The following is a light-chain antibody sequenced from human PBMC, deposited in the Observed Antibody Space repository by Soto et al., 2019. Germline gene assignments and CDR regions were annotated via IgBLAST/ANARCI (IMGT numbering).Light chain of an antibody. Sequence: DIQMTQSPSTLSSSVGDRVTITCRASQSIRGWLAWYQQKPGKAPNLLIYDAYRLKSGVPSRFSGRGSGTEFTLTIPSLQPDDFATYYCHQYNSFSPWTFGQGTKVEVK. CDR3: HQYNSFSPWT. CDR2: DAY. J-gene: IGKJ1*01. CDR1: QSIRGW. V-gene: IGKV1-5*01.